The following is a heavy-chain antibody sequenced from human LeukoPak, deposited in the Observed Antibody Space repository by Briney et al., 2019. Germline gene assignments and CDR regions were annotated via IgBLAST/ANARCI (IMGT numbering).Heavy chain of an antibody. V-gene: IGHV4-34*01. Sequence: SETLSPTCAVYGGSFSGYYWSWIRQPPGKGLEWIGEINHSGSTNYNPSLKSRVTISVDTSKNQFSLKLSSVTAADTAVYYCAREYYYGSGDGGYWGQGTLVTVSS. CDR3: AREYYYGSGDGGY. D-gene: IGHD3-10*01. CDR2: INHSGST. CDR1: GGSFSGYY. J-gene: IGHJ4*02.